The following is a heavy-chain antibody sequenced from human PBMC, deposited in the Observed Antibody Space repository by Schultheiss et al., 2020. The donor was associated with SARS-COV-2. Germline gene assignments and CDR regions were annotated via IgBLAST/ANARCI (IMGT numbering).Heavy chain of an antibody. D-gene: IGHD4-23*01. J-gene: IGHJ4*02. Sequence: SQTLSLTCAVYGGSFSGYYWSWIRQPPGKGLEWIGSIYYSGSTYYNPSLKSRVTISVDTSKNQFSLKLSSVTAADTAVYYCARLTTTVGYWGQGTLVTVSS. CDR3: ARLTTTVGY. CDR2: IYYSGST. CDR1: GGSFSGYY. V-gene: IGHV4-34*01.